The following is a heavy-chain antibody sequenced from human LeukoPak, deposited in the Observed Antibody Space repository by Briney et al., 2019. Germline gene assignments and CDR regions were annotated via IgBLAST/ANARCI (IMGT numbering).Heavy chain of an antibody. Sequence: ASVKVSCKASGYSFTGYYIHWLRQAPGQGLEWMGWINPNSGFTNYAQKFQGRVTMTRDTSISTAYMELSRLRSDDTAVYYCARLADCSSSSCRSFDYWGQGILVTVSS. CDR1: GYSFTGYY. CDR3: ARLADCSSSSCRSFDY. D-gene: IGHD2-2*01. CDR2: INPNSGFT. J-gene: IGHJ4*02. V-gene: IGHV1-2*02.